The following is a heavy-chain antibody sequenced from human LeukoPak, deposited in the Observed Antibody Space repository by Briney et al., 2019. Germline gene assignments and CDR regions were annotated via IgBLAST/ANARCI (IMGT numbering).Heavy chain of an antibody. CDR2: ISSSSSYI. D-gene: IGHD1-7*01. J-gene: IGHJ4*02. CDR3: ARQTGTFYYFDY. V-gene: IGHV3-21*01. CDR1: GFTFSSYS. Sequence: PGGSQRLSCAASGFTFSSYSMNWVRQAPGKGLEWVSSISSSSSYIYYADSVKGRFTISRDNAKNSLYLQMNSLRAEDTAVYYCARQTGTFYYFDYWGQGTLVTVSS.